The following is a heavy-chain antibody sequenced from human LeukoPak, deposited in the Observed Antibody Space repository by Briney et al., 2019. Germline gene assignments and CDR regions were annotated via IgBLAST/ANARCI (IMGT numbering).Heavy chain of an antibody. V-gene: IGHV3-7*03. CDR2: VNQDGSTK. CDR3: AKDSHFDY. J-gene: IGHJ4*02. Sequence: GGSLRLSCAASGFTFYECWLSWVRQAPGKGLEWVANVNQDGSTKLYVDSVKGRFTISRDNAKKSLYLQMNSLRVEDTAVYYCAKDSHFDYWGQGGLVTVSS. CDR1: GFTFYECW.